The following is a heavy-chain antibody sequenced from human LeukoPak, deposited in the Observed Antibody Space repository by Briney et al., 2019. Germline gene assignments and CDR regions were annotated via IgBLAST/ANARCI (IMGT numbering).Heavy chain of an antibody. V-gene: IGHV3-23*01. CDR1: GFTFANYA. CDR3: AKTPGQRRPSECDY. CDR2: ITGTDAST. Sequence: GGSLRLSCAASGFTFANYAMSWVRQAPGKGLEWVSSITGTDASTFYADSVKGRFTISRDNPKNTLYLQMNSLRAEDTAVYYCAKTPGQRRPSECDYWGQGTLVTVSS. D-gene: IGHD6-25*01. J-gene: IGHJ4*02.